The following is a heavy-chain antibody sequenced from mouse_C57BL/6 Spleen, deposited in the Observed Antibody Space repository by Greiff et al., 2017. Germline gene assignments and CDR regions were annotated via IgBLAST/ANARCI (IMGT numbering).Heavy chain of an antibody. Sequence: EVQLQQSGAELVRPGASVKLSCTASGFNIKDDYMHWVKQRPEQGLAWIGWIDPENGDTEYASKFQGKATIKADPSSNTAYLQLSSLTSEDTAVYYCTSYYGSRGAWFAYWGQGTLVTVSA. CDR1: GFNIKDDY. CDR3: TSYYGSRGAWFAY. J-gene: IGHJ3*01. CDR2: IDPENGDT. D-gene: IGHD1-1*01. V-gene: IGHV14-4*01.